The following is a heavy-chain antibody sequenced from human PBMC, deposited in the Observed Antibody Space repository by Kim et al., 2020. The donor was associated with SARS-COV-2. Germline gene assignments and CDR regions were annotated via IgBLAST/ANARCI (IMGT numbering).Heavy chain of an antibody. CDR3: AFARRPQLLVGREFDP. Sequence: SVKGSCKASGYTFTSYAMHWVRQAPGQRLERMGWINAGNGNTKYSKKFQGRVTITRATSASTAYRELSSLRSEDTAVYYCAFARRPQLLVGREFDPWGQGTLVTVSS. J-gene: IGHJ5*02. V-gene: IGHV1-3*01. CDR2: INAGNGNT. CDR1: GYTFTSYA. D-gene: IGHD2-2*01.